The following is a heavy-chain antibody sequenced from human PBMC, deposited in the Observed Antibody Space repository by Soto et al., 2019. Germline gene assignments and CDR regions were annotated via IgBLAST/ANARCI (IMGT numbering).Heavy chain of an antibody. V-gene: IGHV4-59*01. J-gene: IGHJ5*02. CDR3: ARDAPRPYAFDP. CDR2: IHYSGST. D-gene: IGHD3-16*01. Sequence: SETLSLTCTVSGGSISSYYWSWVRQPPGKGLEWIGYIHYSGSTNYNPSLKSRVTISVDTSKNQFSLKLSSVTAADTAVYYCARDAPRPYAFDPWGQGTLVTVSS. CDR1: GGSISSYY.